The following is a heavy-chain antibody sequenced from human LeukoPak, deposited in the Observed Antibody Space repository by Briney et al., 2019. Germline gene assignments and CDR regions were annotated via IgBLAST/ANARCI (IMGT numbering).Heavy chain of an antibody. Sequence: PSETLSLTCTVSGYSITSGYYWGWIRQPPGKGLEWIGSIYHTGSTYYNPSLKSRVTISVDTSKNQFSLKLSSVTAADTAVYYCARLVRKYSSGWYQTDYYYYYMDVWGKGTTVTISS. CDR3: ARLVRKYSSGWYQTDYYYYYMDV. CDR1: GYSITSGYY. CDR2: IYHTGST. D-gene: IGHD6-19*01. J-gene: IGHJ6*03. V-gene: IGHV4-38-2*02.